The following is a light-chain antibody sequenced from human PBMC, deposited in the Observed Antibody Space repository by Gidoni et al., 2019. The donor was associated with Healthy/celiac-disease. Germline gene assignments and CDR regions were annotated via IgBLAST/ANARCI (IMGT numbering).Light chain of an antibody. CDR1: QSISSY. CDR3: QQSSNTPALT. V-gene: IGKV1-39*01. CDR2: DAS. Sequence: DIQMTQSPSSLSASVGDRVTITCRASQSISSYLNWYQQKPGKAPKLLIYDASSMQSGVPSRFSGSGSGTDFTLTISSLQPEDFATYYCQQSSNTPALTFGGGTKVEIK. J-gene: IGKJ4*01.